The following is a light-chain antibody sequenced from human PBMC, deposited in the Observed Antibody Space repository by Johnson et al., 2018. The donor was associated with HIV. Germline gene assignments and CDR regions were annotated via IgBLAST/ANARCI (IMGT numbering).Light chain of an antibody. V-gene: IGLV1-47*01. CDR3: AAWDDRLKGFYV. J-gene: IGLJ1*01. Sequence: SVLTQPPSVSVAPGQTVTISCSGSSSNIGNNYVSWYQQLPGTAPKLLIYRNNQRPSGVPDRFSGSKSGTSASLAISGLQAEDEADYYCAAWDDRLKGFYVFGTGTNVTVL. CDR1: SSNIGNNY. CDR2: RNN.